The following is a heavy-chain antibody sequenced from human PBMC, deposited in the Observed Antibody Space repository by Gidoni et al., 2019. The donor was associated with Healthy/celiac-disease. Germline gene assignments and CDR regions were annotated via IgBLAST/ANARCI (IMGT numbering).Heavy chain of an antibody. CDR3: TRERWGDYGDYDSHAFDI. CDR2: IRSKAYGGTT. V-gene: IGHV3-49*05. CDR1: GFTFGDYA. J-gene: IGHJ3*02. Sequence: EVQLVESGGGLVKPGRSLRLSCTASGFTFGDYAMSWFRQAPGKGMEWVGFIRSKAYGGTTEYAASVKGRFTISRDDSKSIAYLQMNSLKTEDTAVYYCTRERWGDYGDYDSHAFDIWGQGTMVTVSS. D-gene: IGHD4-17*01.